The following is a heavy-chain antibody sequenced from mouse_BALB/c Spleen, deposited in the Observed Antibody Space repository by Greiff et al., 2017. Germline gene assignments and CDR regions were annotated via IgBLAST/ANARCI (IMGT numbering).Heavy chain of an antibody. CDR2: INPSSGYT. J-gene: IGHJ3*01. V-gene: IGHV1-4*01. Sequence: VQLQQSGAELARPGASVKMSCKASGYTFTSYTMHWVKQRPGQGLEWIGYINPSSGYTNYNQKFKDKATLTADKSSSTAYMQLSSLTSEDSAVYCGARDEELTGTPDWGEGTLVTVSA. CDR3: ARDEELTGTPD. D-gene: IGHD4-1*01. CDR1: GYTFTSYT.